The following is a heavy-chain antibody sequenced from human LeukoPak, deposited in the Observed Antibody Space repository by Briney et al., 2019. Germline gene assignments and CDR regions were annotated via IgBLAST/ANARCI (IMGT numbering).Heavy chain of an antibody. J-gene: IGHJ6*03. D-gene: IGHD2-2*01. CDR1: GFTFSSYG. Sequence: GRSLRLSCAASGFTFSSYGMHWVRQAPGKGLEWVAVISYDGSNKYYADSVKGRFTISRDNSKNTLYLQMNSLRAEDTAVYYCAKKGCSSTSCSYIYYYMDVWGKGTTVTVSS. CDR2: ISYDGSNK. CDR3: AKKGCSSTSCSYIYYYMDV. V-gene: IGHV3-30*18.